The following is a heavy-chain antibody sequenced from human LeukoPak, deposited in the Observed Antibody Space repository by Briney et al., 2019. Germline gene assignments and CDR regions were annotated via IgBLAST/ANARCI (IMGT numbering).Heavy chain of an antibody. CDR3: APLAEYYYDSAFDI. V-gene: IGHV3-74*01. CDR2: INSDGSST. D-gene: IGHD3-22*01. CDR1: GFTFSSYW. Sequence: PGGSLRLSCAAPGFTFSSYWMHWVRQAPGKGLVWVSRINSDGSSTSYADSVKGRFTISRDNAKNTLYLQMNSLRAEDTAVYYCAPLAEYYYDSAFDIWGRGTMVTVSS. J-gene: IGHJ3*02.